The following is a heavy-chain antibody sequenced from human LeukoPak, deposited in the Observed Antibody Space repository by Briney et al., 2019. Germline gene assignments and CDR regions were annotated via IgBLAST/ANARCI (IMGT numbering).Heavy chain of an antibody. V-gene: IGHV3-21*01. CDR2: ICSSSSYI. CDR1: GFTFSSYS. J-gene: IGHJ4*02. CDR3: ARPIEYYYDGSGYYG. D-gene: IGHD3-22*01. Sequence: GGSLRLSCAASGFTFSSYSMNWVRQAPGKGLEWVSSICSSSSYIYYADSVKGGFTISRDNAKNSMYLQMNSLRAEDTAVYYCARPIEYYYDGSGYYGWGQGTLVTVSS.